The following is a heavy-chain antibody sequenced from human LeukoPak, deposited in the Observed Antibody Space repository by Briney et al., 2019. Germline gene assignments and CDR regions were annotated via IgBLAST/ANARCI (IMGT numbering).Heavy chain of an antibody. D-gene: IGHD4-23*01. CDR2: ISSSSSTI. V-gene: IGHV3-48*04. CDR3: ARAGNDYGGKFDY. J-gene: IGHJ4*02. CDR1: GFTFSSYS. Sequence: GGSLRLSCAASGFTFSSYSMNWVRQAPGKGLEWVSYISSSSSTIYYADSVKGRFTISRDNPKTSLYLQMNSLRAEDTAVYYCARAGNDYGGKFDYWGQGTLVTVSS.